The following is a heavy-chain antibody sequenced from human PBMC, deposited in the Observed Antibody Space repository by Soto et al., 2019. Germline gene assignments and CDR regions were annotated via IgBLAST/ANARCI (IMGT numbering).Heavy chain of an antibody. V-gene: IGHV3-30*18. CDR2: ISYDGSNK. CDR1: GFTFSSYG. D-gene: IGHD3-9*01. Sequence: QVQLVESGGGVVQPGRSLRLSCAASGFTFSSYGMHWVRQAPGKGLEWVAVISYDGSNKYYADSVKGRFTISRDNYKKQMYLKMNSMRAEDTAVYYCAKGNLPLRFFDWLLFWGQGTLVTVSS. CDR3: AKGNLPLRFFDWLLF. J-gene: IGHJ4*02.